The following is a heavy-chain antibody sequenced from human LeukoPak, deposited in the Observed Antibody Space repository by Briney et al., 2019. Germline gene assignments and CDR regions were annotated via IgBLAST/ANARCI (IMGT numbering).Heavy chain of an antibody. CDR1: GFTFSAFS. Sequence: GGSLRLSCAASGFTFSAFSMNWVRQAPGKGLEWVSHISSSGMYIYYTDSVKGRFAVSRDNDKKLVYLEMTSLRVEDTAVYYCARDRGMATIDRGGAIDFWGQGTAVSVSS. J-gene: IGHJ3*01. D-gene: IGHD5-24*01. V-gene: IGHV3-21*01. CDR3: ARDRGMATIDRGGAIDF. CDR2: ISSSGMYI.